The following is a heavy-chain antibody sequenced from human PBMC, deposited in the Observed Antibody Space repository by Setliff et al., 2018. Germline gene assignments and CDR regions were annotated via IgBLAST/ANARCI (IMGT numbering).Heavy chain of an antibody. CDR1: GFTFSDYY. Sequence: GGSLRLSCAASGFTFSDYYMSWIRQAPGKGLEWVSYISSSGSTIYYADPVKGRFTISRDNSKNTLYLQMNSLRAEDTAVYYCVKDRYCSDASCSPDYFDYWGQGTLVTVSS. D-gene: IGHD2-15*01. V-gene: IGHV3-11*01. J-gene: IGHJ4*02. CDR2: ISSSGSTI. CDR3: VKDRYCSDASCSPDYFDY.